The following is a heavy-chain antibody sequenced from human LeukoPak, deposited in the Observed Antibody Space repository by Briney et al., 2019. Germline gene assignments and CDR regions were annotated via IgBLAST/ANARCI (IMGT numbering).Heavy chain of an antibody. J-gene: IGHJ6*02. Sequence: GGSLRLSCAASGFTFSSYAMHWVRQAPGKGLEWVAVISYDGSNKYYADSVKGRFTISRDNSKNTVYLQMNSLRIEDTAVYYCARGGGLDVWGQGATVTVSS. CDR3: ARGGGLDV. CDR1: GFTFSSYA. D-gene: IGHD3-16*01. V-gene: IGHV3-30-3*01. CDR2: ISYDGSNK.